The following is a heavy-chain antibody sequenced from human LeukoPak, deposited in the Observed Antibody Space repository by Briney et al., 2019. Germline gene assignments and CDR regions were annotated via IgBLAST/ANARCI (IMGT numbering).Heavy chain of an antibody. CDR3: AKDVCGNYCSFDV. J-gene: IGHJ3*01. CDR2: ISGSGDNR. D-gene: IGHD1-26*01. V-gene: IGHV3-23*01. Sequence: QTGGSLRLSCAASGFTFSTYAMSWVRQAPGKGLEWVSGISGSGDNRYYADSAKGRFTISRDNSKNTVYLQMNSLRAEDTALYYCAKDVCGNYCSFDVWGQGTMVTVSS. CDR1: GFTFSTYA.